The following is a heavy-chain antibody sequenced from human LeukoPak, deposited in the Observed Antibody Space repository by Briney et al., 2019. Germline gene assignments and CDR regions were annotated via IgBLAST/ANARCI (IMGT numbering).Heavy chain of an antibody. CDR2: IWYDGSNK. J-gene: IGHJ6*03. V-gene: IGHV3-33*06. Sequence: GRSLRLSCAASGFTFSSYGMQWVRQAPGKGLERVAVIWYDGSNKYYADSVKGRFTISRDNSKNTLYLQMNSLRAEDTAVYYCAKSLGAIDYYYYMDVWGKGTTVTVSS. D-gene: IGHD4/OR15-4a*01. CDR1: GFTFSSYG. CDR3: AKSLGAIDYYYYMDV.